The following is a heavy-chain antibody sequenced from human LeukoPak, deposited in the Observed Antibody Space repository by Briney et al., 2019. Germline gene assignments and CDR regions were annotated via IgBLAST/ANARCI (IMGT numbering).Heavy chain of an antibody. V-gene: IGHV3-21*01. CDR3: ARGGPSFYSSGWYLDY. D-gene: IGHD6-19*01. CDR1: GFTFSSYS. CDR2: ISSSSSYI. J-gene: IGHJ4*02. Sequence: GGSLRLSCAASGFTFSSYSMNWVRQAPGKGLEWVSSISSSSSYIYYADSVKGRFTISRDNAKNSLYLQMNSLRAEDTAVYYCARGGPSFYSSGWYLDYWGQGTLVTVSS.